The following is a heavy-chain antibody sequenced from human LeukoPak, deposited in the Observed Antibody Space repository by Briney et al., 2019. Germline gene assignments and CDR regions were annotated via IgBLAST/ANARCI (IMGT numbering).Heavy chain of an antibody. CDR3: AKGGAGGGYFPT. J-gene: IGHJ1*01. D-gene: IGHD3-16*01. CDR1: GFSFSDTT. V-gene: IGHV3-7*03. CDR2: MKEDGSDE. Sequence: GGSLRLSCVASGFSFSDTTMSWVRQAAGQGLEWVARMKEDGSDENYVDSVRGRFTISRDNARNSLHLQMKSLRAEDTAVYFCAKGGAGGGYFPTWGQGILVIVSS.